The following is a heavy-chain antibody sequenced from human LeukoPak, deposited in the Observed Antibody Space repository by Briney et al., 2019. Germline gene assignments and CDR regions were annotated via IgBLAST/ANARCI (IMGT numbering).Heavy chain of an antibody. CDR2: ISGSGGST. CDR3: AKAPVTTCRGAYCYPFDY. J-gene: IGHJ4*02. CDR1: GFTFSSYG. Sequence: GGTLRLSCAASGFTFSSYGMSWVRQAPGKGLEWVSAISGSGGSTYYADSVKGRFTISRDSSKNTLFLQMNRLRPEDAAVYYCAKAPVTTCRGAYCYPFDYWGQGTLVTVSS. V-gene: IGHV3-23*01. D-gene: IGHD2-21*01.